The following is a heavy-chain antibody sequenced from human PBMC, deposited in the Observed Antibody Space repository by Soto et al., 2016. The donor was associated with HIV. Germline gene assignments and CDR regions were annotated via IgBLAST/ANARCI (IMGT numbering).Heavy chain of an antibody. CDR1: GFSLGYYA. CDR3: ARDLLDYSANDY. D-gene: IGHD4-4*01. V-gene: IGHV3-23*01. CDR2: IAHDGTSS. Sequence: EVQLLESGGDLVKPGGSLRLSCAASGFSLGYYAMNWVRQAPGKGLEWVSGIAHDGTSSHYADSVKGRFIISRDNSKNTLYLQMNSLRAEDTAIYYCARDLLDYSANDYWGQGNPGHRLF. J-gene: IGHJ4*01.